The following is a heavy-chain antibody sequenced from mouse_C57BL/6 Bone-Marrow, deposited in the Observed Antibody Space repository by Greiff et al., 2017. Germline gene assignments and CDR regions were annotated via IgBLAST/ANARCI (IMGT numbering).Heavy chain of an antibody. CDR2: IHPNSGST. Sequence: QVQLQQPGAELVKPGASVKLSCKASGYTFTSYWMHWVKQRPGQGLEWIGMIHPNSGSTNYNEKFKSKATLTVDKSSSTAYMQLSSLTSEASAVYYCERHGSSYVGYAMDYWGQGTSVTVSS. CDR1: GYTFTSYW. J-gene: IGHJ4*01. D-gene: IGHD1-1*01. CDR3: ERHGSSYVGYAMDY. V-gene: IGHV1-64*01.